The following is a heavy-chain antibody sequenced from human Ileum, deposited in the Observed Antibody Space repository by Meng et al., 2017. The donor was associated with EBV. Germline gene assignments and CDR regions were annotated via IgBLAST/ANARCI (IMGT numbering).Heavy chain of an antibody. CDR2: IDTDGSTT. D-gene: IGHD3/OR15-3a*01. CDR3: VRGGLGPWY. CDR1: GFTFSNSW. V-gene: IGHV3-74*01. Sequence: GRLAVSGGRLAHAGGYLRLSLAASGFTFSNSWMHGLRQAPGKGLVWGSHIDTDGSTTNYAGSVKGRFTISRDNAKNPLSLQMNSLRVEDTAVYYCVRGGLGPWYWGQGTLVTVSS. J-gene: IGHJ4*02.